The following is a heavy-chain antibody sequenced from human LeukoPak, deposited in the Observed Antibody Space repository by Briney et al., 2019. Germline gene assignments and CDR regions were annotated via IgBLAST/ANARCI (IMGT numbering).Heavy chain of an antibody. CDR2: IIQSGST. J-gene: IGHJ4*02. CDR3: ARTPRYSAGYFKRLDYFQY. V-gene: IGHV4-34*12. D-gene: IGHD1-26*01. Sequence: SETLSLTCAVYGGSFNGYYWNWLRQSPGKGLEWIGEIIQSGSTNYNPSLKSRVTISIDTSKNQFSLRLTSVTAADTAVYYCARTPRYSAGYFKRLDYFQYWGQGNLVTVSS. CDR1: GGSFNGYY.